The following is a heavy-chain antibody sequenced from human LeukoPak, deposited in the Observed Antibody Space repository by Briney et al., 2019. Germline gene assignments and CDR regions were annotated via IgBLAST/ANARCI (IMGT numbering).Heavy chain of an antibody. CDR3: ARDSSKYCSSTSCYAGMDY. D-gene: IGHD2-2*01. J-gene: IGHJ4*02. Sequence: GGSLRLSCGASGFTFSSYSMNWVRQAPGKGLEWVSSISSSSSYIYYGDSVKGRFTISRDNAKNSLYLQMNSLRADDTAVFYCARDSSKYCSSTSCYAGMDYWGRGALVTVSS. CDR1: GFTFSSYS. V-gene: IGHV3-21*01. CDR2: ISSSSSYI.